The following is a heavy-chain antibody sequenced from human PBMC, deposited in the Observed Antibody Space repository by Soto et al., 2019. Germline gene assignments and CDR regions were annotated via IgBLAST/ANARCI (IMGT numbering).Heavy chain of an antibody. CDR3: ARMATFGSLNWFDP. V-gene: IGHV1-8*01. D-gene: IGHD3-10*01. CDR2: MNPGSGDT. Sequence: ASVKVSCKASGYSFTNNDVSWVRQATGQGLEWMGWMNPGSGDTGYAQKFQGRVTMTGDISIATAYMELSGLRSDDTAIYYCARMATFGSLNWFDPWGQGTLVTVSS. J-gene: IGHJ5*02. CDR1: GYSFTNND.